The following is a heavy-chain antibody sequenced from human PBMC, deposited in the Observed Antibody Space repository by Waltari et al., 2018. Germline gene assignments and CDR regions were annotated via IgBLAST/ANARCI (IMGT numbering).Heavy chain of an antibody. CDR2: MNPNSGNT. Sequence: QVQLVQSGAEVKKPGASVRVSCKASGYTFTSYDISWVRPATGQGLEWMGWMNPNSGNTGYAQKFQGRVTITRNTSIRTAYMELSSLRSEDTAVYYCARDSYHVDTSPVDYWGQGTLVTVSS. CDR3: ARDSYHVDTSPVDY. CDR1: GYTFTSYD. V-gene: IGHV1-8*01. D-gene: IGHD5-18*01. J-gene: IGHJ4*02.